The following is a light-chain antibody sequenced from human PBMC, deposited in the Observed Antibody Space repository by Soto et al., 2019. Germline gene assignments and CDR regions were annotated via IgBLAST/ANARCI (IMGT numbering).Light chain of an antibody. CDR2: WAS. V-gene: IGKV4-1*01. Sequence: DIVMTQSPDSLAVSLGERATINCKSSQSVLYSSNNKNYLGWYQQKPEQPPKLLIYWASTRESGVPDRLSGSVSGTDFTLTISSLQAEDVAVYYCQQYYSNPQTFGQGTKGEIK. CDR1: QSVLYSSNNKNY. CDR3: QQYYSNPQT. J-gene: IGKJ1*01.